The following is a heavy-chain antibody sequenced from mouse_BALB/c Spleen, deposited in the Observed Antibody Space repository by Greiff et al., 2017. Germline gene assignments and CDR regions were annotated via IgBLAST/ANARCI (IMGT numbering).Heavy chain of an antibody. Sequence: EVKLMESGPGLVKPSQSLSLTCTVTGYSITSDYAWTWIRQFPGNILEWIGYISYSGSTSYNPSLKSRISITRDTSKNQFFLQLNSVTTEDTATYYCAAYGNNNYAMDYWGQGTSVTVSS. CDR2: ISYSGST. V-gene: IGHV3-2*02. CDR1: GYSITSDYA. D-gene: IGHD2-1*01. J-gene: IGHJ4*01. CDR3: AAYGNNNYAMDY.